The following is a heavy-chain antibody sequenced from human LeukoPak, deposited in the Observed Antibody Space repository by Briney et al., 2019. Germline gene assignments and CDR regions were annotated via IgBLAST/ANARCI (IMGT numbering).Heavy chain of an antibody. V-gene: IGHV3-21*01. Sequence: KPGGSLRLSCAGAGFTFSTYSMNWVPQAPGKGLEWVASISSSGSYRYYADSVKGRFTISRDNANKSLYLQMNSLRAEDTAVYYCAKCSGGSYYHSDDYWGQGTLVTVSS. CDR3: AKCSGGSYYHSDDY. J-gene: IGHJ4*02. CDR1: GFTFSTYS. D-gene: IGHD2-15*01. CDR2: ISSSGSYR.